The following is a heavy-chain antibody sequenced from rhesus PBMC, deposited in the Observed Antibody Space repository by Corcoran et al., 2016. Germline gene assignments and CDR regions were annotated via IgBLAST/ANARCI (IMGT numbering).Heavy chain of an antibody. Sequence: QVQLQESGPGLVKPSETLSLTCAVSGGSFSSYWWSWIRQPPGKGREWFGEINGNCGQTNHSPSLKSRVTISKDASMNQFSLKLSSVTAADAAVYYCGGYGWGRYFDYWGQGVLVTVSS. CDR3: GGYGWGRYFDY. D-gene: IGHD3-34*01. CDR1: GGSFSSYW. V-gene: IGHV4-80*01. J-gene: IGHJ4*01. CDR2: INGNCGQT.